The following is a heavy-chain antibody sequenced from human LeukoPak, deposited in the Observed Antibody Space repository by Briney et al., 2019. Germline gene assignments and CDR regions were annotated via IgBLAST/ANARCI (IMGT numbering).Heavy chain of an antibody. CDR1: GFTFSTYA. CDR2: FSGSGGRT. J-gene: IGHJ4*02. V-gene: IGHV3-23*01. D-gene: IGHD2-2*01. Sequence: GGSLGLSCTASGFTFSTYAMSWVRQAPGKGLEWVSTFSGSGGRTLYADPVKGRFVISRDNSKNTLYLQMNSLRAEDTAVYYCAKVTSSYNYFDYWGQGAPVTVSS. CDR3: AKVTSSYNYFDY.